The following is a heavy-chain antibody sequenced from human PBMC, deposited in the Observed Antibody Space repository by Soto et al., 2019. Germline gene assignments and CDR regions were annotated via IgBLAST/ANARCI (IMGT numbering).Heavy chain of an antibody. CDR2: INPSGGST. D-gene: IGHD6-6*01. Sequence: QVQLVQSGAEVKKPGASVKVSCKASGYTFTSYYMHWVRQAPGQGLEWMGIINPSGGSTSYAQKFQGRDTMTRDTSTSTVYMELSSLSSEDTAVYYCAREGLGSSSPDYYYYMDVWGKGTTVTVSS. V-gene: IGHV1-46*03. CDR1: GYTFTSYY. J-gene: IGHJ6*03. CDR3: AREGLGSSSPDYYYYMDV.